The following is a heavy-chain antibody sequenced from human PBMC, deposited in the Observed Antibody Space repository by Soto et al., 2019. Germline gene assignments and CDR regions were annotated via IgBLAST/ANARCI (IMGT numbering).Heavy chain of an antibody. V-gene: IGHV1-3*01. Sequence: ASVKVSCKASGYTFTSYAMHWVRQAPGQRLEWMGWINAGNGNTKYSQKFQGRVTITRDTSASTAYMELSSLRSEDTAVYYCARVTTVTFHYYYYYYMDVWGKGTTVTVSS. CDR3: ARVTTVTFHYYYYYYMDV. D-gene: IGHD4-17*01. CDR2: INAGNGNT. J-gene: IGHJ6*03. CDR1: GYTFTSYA.